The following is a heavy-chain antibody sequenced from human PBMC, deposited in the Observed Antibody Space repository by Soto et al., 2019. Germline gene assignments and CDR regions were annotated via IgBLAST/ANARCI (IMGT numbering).Heavy chain of an antibody. Sequence: GGSLRLSCAASGFTFSSYWMHWVRQAPGKGLVWVSRINSDGSSTSYADSVKGRFTISRDNAKNTLYLQMNSLRAEDTAVYYCARAGRVVIATYYYYYMDVWGKGTTVTVSS. CDR1: GFTFSSYW. CDR3: ARAGRVVIATYYYYYMDV. V-gene: IGHV3-74*01. D-gene: IGHD2-21*01. CDR2: INSDGSST. J-gene: IGHJ6*03.